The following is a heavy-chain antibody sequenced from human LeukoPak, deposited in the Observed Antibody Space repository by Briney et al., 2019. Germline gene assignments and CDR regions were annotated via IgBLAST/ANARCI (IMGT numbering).Heavy chain of an antibody. D-gene: IGHD5-24*01. CDR3: ARGEMATTGGHWYFDL. Sequence: GGSLRLSCAASGFTFSSYSMNWVRQAPGKGLEWVSSISSSSSYIYYADSVKGRFTISRDNAKNSLYLQMNSLRAEDTAVYYCARGEMATTGGHWYFDLWGRGTLVTVSS. CDR1: GFTFSSYS. CDR2: ISSSSSYI. V-gene: IGHV3-21*01. J-gene: IGHJ2*01.